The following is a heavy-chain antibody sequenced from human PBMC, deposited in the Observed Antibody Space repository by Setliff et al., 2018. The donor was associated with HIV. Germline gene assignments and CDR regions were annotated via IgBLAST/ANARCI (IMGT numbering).Heavy chain of an antibody. Sequence: PSETLSLTCDVVAGSLGGAFDSFYWTWIRQPPGKGLEWIGEIKYSGSINYNPSLKGRVIISVDTSKNQVSLKMTSVTAADAAVYYCARGRQGPSYYDSTGLSRGRDFDFWGQGTLVTVSS. V-gene: IGHV4-34*01. CDR3: ARGRQGPSYYDSTGLSRGRDFDF. CDR1: AGSLGGAFDSFY. D-gene: IGHD3-16*01. CDR2: IKYSGSI. J-gene: IGHJ4*02.